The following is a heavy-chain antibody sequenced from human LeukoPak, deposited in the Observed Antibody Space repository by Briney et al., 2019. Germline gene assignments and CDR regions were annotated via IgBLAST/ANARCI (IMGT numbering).Heavy chain of an antibody. CDR3: ARSLGDYVDY. Sequence: ASVKVSCKASGYTFTAYYMHWVQQAPGQGLEWMGWINPKSGGTNFAQKFRGRVTMTRDTSITTAYMELSRLTSDDTAVYYCARSLGDYVDYWGQETLVTVSS. CDR1: GYTFTAYY. CDR2: INPKSGGT. D-gene: IGHD3-16*01. V-gene: IGHV1-2*02. J-gene: IGHJ4*02.